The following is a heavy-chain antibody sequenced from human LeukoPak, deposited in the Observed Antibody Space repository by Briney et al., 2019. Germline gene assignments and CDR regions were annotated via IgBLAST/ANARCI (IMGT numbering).Heavy chain of an antibody. CDR3: ASLTYYYYYMDV. CDR1: GFTFSSYV. D-gene: IGHD4/OR15-4a*01. CDR2: ISYDGSNE. Sequence: GGSLRLSCAASGFTFSSYVMHWVRQAPGKGLEWVAIISYDGSNEYYADSVKGRFTISRDNSKNTLYLQMNSLRAEDTAVYYCASLTYYYYYMDVWGKGTTVTVSS. V-gene: IGHV3-30*04. J-gene: IGHJ6*03.